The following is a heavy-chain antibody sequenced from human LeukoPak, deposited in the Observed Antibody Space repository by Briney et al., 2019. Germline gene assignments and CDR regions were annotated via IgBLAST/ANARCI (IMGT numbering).Heavy chain of an antibody. D-gene: IGHD3-3*01. CDR2: ISYDGSNK. Sequence: GGSLRLSCAASGFTFSSYGMHWVRQAPGKGLEWVAVISYDGSNKYYADSVKGRFTISRDNSKNTPYLQMNSLRAEDTAVYYCAKDPGDFWSGYYSGDYYYGMDVWGQGTTVTVSS. CDR1: GFTFSSYG. V-gene: IGHV3-30*18. J-gene: IGHJ6*02. CDR3: AKDPGDFWSGYYSGDYYYGMDV.